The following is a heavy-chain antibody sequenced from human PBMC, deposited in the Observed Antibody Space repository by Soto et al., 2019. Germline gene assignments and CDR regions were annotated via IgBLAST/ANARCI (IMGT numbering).Heavy chain of an antibody. Sequence: ASVKVSCKASGYTFTGYYMHWVRQAPGQGLEWMGWISAYSGDTNYAQKLQGRVTMTTDTSTSTAYMELRSLRSDDTAVYYCARVLPYYYYGMDVWGQGTTVTVSS. CDR2: ISAYSGDT. CDR1: GYTFTGYY. CDR3: ARVLPYYYYGMDV. J-gene: IGHJ6*02. V-gene: IGHV1-18*04. D-gene: IGHD1-1*01.